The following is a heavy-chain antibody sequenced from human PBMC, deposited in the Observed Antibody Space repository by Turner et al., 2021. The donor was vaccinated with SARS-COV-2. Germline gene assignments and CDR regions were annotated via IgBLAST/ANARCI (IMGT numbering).Heavy chain of an antibody. CDR3: ARGTYYYDSSVYSGTNWFDP. CDR2: ISSSSSYI. D-gene: IGHD3-22*01. V-gene: IGHV3-21*01. J-gene: IGHJ5*02. Sequence: VRQAPGKGLEWVSSISSSSSYIYYADSVKGRFTISRDNAKNSLYLQMNSLRAEDTAVYYCARGTYYYDSSVYSGTNWFDPWGQGTLVTVSS.